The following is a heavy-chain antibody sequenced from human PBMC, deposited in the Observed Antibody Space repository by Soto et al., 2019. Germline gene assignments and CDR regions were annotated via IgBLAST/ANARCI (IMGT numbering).Heavy chain of an antibody. J-gene: IGHJ4*02. V-gene: IGHV3-73*01. CDR1: GCTFSGSA. Sequence: PGGSLRLSCAASGCTFSGSAMHWVRQASGKGLEWVGRIRSKANSYATAYAASVKGRFTISRDDSKNTAYLQMNSLKTEDTAVYYCTTLMVEEVPAAMFDYWGQGTLVTVSS. D-gene: IGHD2-2*01. CDR2: IRSKANSYAT. CDR3: TTLMVEEVPAAMFDY.